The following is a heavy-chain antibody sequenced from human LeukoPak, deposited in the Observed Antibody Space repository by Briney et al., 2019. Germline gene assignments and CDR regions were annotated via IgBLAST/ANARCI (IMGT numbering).Heavy chain of an antibody. Sequence: PGRSLRLSCAASGFTFSGYAMHWVRQAPGKGLEWVAVILHDGSKKYYVDSVKGRFTISRDNSINTLFLQLDGLRPEDSAVYYCAKTPTNWYTLDYWGQGTLVTVSS. D-gene: IGHD2-2*02. CDR1: GFTFSGYA. J-gene: IGHJ4*02. CDR3: AKTPTNWYTLDY. CDR2: ILHDGSKK. V-gene: IGHV3-30*18.